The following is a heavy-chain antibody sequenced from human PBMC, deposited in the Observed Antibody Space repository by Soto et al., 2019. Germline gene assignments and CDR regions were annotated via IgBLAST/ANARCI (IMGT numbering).Heavy chain of an antibody. Sequence: GGSLRLSCAASGFTFSSYAMSWVRQAPGKGLEWVSAISGSGGSTYYADSVKGRFTISRDNSKNTLYLQMNSLRAEDTAVYYCAKVGSGSYGPLLDYWGQGTLVTVSS. CDR1: GFTFSSYA. J-gene: IGHJ4*02. CDR3: AKVGSGSYGPLLDY. D-gene: IGHD1-26*01. V-gene: IGHV3-23*01. CDR2: ISGSGGST.